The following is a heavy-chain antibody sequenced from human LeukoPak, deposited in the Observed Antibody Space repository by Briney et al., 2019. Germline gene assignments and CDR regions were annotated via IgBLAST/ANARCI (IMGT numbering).Heavy chain of an antibody. J-gene: IGHJ4*02. D-gene: IGHD6-13*01. CDR1: GGSFSGYY. CDR3: ASSIGYSSSWSFDY. CDR2: INLSGST. V-gene: IGHV4-34*01. Sequence: SETLSLTCAVYGGSFSGYYWSWIRQSPGKGPEWIGEINLSGSTDYNPSLKSRATISVDTSKNQFSLELSSVTAADTAVYYCASSIGYSSSWSFDYWGQGTLVTVSS.